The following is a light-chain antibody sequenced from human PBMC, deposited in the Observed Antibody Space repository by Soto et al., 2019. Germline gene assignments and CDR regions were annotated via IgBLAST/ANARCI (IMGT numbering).Light chain of an antibody. Sequence: QSVLTQPPSVSGAPGQRATISCTGSSSNIGAGYDVHWYQQLPGTAPKLLIYGNSNRPSGVPDRFSGSKSGTSASLAITGLQADDEADYCCQWYDSSLGVFGGGTKGTVL. CDR2: GNS. CDR1: SSNIGAGYD. V-gene: IGLV1-40*01. CDR3: QWYDSSLGV. J-gene: IGLJ2*01.